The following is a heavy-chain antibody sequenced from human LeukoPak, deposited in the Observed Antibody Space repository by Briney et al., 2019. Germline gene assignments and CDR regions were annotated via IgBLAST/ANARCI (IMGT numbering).Heavy chain of an antibody. D-gene: IGHD6-13*01. CDR2: IYYSGST. J-gene: IGHJ4*02. V-gene: IGHV4-39*07. Sequence: PSETLSLTCTVSGGSISSSSYYWGWIRQPPGKGLEWIGSIYYSGSTYYNPSLKSRVTISVDTSKNQFSLKLSSVTAADTAVYYCARGGYSSSWVDYWGQGTLVTVSS. CDR3: ARGGYSSSWVDY. CDR1: GGSISSSSYY.